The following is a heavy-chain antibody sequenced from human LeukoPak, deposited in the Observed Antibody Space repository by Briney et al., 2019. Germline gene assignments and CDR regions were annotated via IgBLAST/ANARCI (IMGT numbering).Heavy chain of an antibody. CDR3: AKDQHEQYQLLSCPPTPNSWGGFYY. CDR1: GFTFSSSA. Sequence: GGSLRLSCAASGFTFSSSAMSWVRQGPGKGLEWVSAISGGGSSTYYADSVKGRFTSSRDNSKNTLYLQMNSLRAEDTAVYYCAKDQHEQYQLLSCPPTPNSWGGFYYWGQGALVTVSS. D-gene: IGHD2-2*01. J-gene: IGHJ4*02. V-gene: IGHV3-23*01. CDR2: ISGGGSST.